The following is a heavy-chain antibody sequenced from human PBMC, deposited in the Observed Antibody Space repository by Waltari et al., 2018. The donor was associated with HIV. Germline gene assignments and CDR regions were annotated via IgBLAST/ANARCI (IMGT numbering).Heavy chain of an antibody. Sequence: EVQLLGSGGGLVQPGGSLRLPCAASGFTFSSFAMSWVRQAPGKGLEGVSAISGSGGSTYYADSVKGRFTISRDNSKNTLDLQMNSLRAEDTAVHYCAKCLGGSYSFDYWGQGTLVTVSS. V-gene: IGHV3-23*01. D-gene: IGHD1-26*01. CDR3: AKCLGGSYSFDY. CDR1: GFTFSSFA. J-gene: IGHJ4*02. CDR2: ISGSGGST.